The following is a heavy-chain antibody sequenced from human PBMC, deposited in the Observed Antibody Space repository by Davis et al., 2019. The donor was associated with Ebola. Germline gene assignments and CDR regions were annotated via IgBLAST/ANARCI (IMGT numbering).Heavy chain of an antibody. V-gene: IGHV3-21*06. J-gene: IGHJ4*02. Sequence: GESLKTPCATSGFPFNSFSMNWVRQAPGKGLEWVSSISSSSTLIYYGDSVRGRFTISRDNAKNSLFLQMNSLRAEDTAVYYCARGRYGSGIDSVGYWGQGTLVTVS. CDR1: GFPFNSFS. D-gene: IGHD3-10*01. CDR2: ISSSSTLI. CDR3: ARGRYGSGIDSVGY.